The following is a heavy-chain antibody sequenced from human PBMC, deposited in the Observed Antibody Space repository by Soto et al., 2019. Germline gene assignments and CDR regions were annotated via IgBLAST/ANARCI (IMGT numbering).Heavy chain of an antibody. CDR2: IDPSDSYT. CDR3: VRHRKAPAAMPDAFDI. D-gene: IGHD2-2*01. J-gene: IGHJ3*02. V-gene: IGHV5-10-1*01. CDR1: GYSFTSYW. Sequence: GESLKISCKGSGYSFTSYWISWVRQMPGKGLEWMGRIDPSDSYTNYSPSFQGHVTISADKSISTAYLQWSSLKASDTAMYYCVRHRKAPAAMPDAFDIWGQGTMVTVSS.